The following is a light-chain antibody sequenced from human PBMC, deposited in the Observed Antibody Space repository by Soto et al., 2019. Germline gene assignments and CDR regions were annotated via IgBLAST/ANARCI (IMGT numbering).Light chain of an antibody. CDR1: QDVRTW. CDR2: AAT. V-gene: IGKV1-12*01. Sequence: IQMTQFPSSVSASVGDRVTITCRASQDVRTWLAWYQQRPGKAPKVLIHAATILQSGVPSRFSGSGAGTDFTLTINNLQPDDFATYYCQQSYTTPLTFGQGTKVEIK. CDR3: QQSYTTPLT. J-gene: IGKJ1*01.